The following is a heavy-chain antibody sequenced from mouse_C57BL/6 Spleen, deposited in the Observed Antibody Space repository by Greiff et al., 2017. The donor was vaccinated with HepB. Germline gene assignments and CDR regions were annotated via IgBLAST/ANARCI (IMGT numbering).Heavy chain of an antibody. V-gene: IGHV3-6*01. CDR2: ISYDGSN. Sequence: VQLKQSGPGLVKPSQSLSLTCSVTGYSITSGYYWNWIRQFPGNKLEWMGYISYDGSNNYNPSLKNRISITRDTSKNQFFLKLNSVTTEDTATYYCARERDYYYGSSSWYFDVWGTGTTVTVSS. CDR3: ARERDYYYGSSSWYFDV. J-gene: IGHJ1*03. D-gene: IGHD1-1*01. CDR1: GYSITSGYY.